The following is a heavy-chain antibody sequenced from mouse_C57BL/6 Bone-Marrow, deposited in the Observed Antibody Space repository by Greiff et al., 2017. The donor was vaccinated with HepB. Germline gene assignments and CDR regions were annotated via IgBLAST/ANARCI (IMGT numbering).Heavy chain of an antibody. Sequence: VQLQQPGAELVKPGASVKLSCKASGYTFTSYWMHWVKQRPGRGLEWIGRIDRNSGGTKYNEKFKSKATLTVDKPSSTASMQLSSLTSEDSAVYYCAMYSYYYGSSYEVYWGQGTTLTVSS. CDR1: GYTFTSYW. D-gene: IGHD1-1*01. CDR3: AMYSYYYGSSYEVY. V-gene: IGHV1-72*01. CDR2: IDRNSGGT. J-gene: IGHJ2*01.